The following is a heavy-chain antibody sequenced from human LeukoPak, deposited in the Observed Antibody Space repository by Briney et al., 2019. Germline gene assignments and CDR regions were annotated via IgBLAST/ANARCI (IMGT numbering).Heavy chain of an antibody. V-gene: IGHV3-21*06. CDR1: GFIFSTYA. CDR3: ARDRPTGASRVFVVQ. CDR2: MSSGSRYI. J-gene: IGHJ4*02. Sequence: PGGSLRLSCTASGFIFSTYAMTWVRQAPGKGLEWISSMSSGSRYIYYADSVRGRFTISRDSTKNALYLTMNNLRAEDTAIYYCARDRPTGASRVFVVQWGQGTPVTVSS. D-gene: IGHD3-3*01.